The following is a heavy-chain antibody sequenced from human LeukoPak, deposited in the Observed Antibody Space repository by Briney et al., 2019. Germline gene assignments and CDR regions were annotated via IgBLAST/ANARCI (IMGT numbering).Heavy chain of an antibody. CDR1: GGTFSSYA. CDR3: ATGLTIFGVVIIFGGPDY. D-gene: IGHD3-3*01. V-gene: IGHV1-69*04. Sequence: SVKVSCKASGGTFSSYAISWVLPAPGQGLEWMGRIIPMLGIPNYAQQFQGRFTITADKSMSTAYMELSSLRSEDTAVYYCATGLTIFGVVIIFGGPDYWGQGTLVTVSS. CDR2: IIPMLGIP. J-gene: IGHJ4*02.